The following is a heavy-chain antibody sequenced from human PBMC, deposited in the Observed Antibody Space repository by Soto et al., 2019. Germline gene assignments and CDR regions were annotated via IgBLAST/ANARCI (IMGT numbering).Heavy chain of an antibody. CDR2: IDQSGST. Sequence: SETLSLTCAVYGGSFSGYYWNWLRQPPGEGLEWIGKIDQSGSTNYNPSLKSRVTISVDKSKNQFSLKLSSVTAADTAVYYCARDDYDILTGYYTNRYWGQGTMVTVSS. CDR1: GGSFSGYY. J-gene: IGHJ4*03. D-gene: IGHD3-9*01. V-gene: IGHV4-34*01. CDR3: ARDDYDILTGYYTNRY.